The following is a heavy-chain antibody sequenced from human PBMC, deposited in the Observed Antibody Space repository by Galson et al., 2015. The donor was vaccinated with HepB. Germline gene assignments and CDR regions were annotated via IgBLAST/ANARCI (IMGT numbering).Heavy chain of an antibody. CDR2: ISYDGSKK. D-gene: IGHD2-21*02. J-gene: IGHJ4*02. Sequence: SLRLSCAASGFTFRSYSIHWVRQAPGKGLEWVAVISYDGSKKYYVDSVEGRFTISRDNSKNTLYLQMNSLRAEDTAVYYCARDGCGGDCHSGLDYFDYWGQGTLVTVS. V-gene: IGHV3-30-3*01. CDR3: ARDGCGGDCHSGLDYFDY. CDR1: GFTFRSYS.